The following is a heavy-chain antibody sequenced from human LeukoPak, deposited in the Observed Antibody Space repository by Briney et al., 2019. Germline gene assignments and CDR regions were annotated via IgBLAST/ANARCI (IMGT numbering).Heavy chain of an antibody. CDR3: AAHRISSGLRRGRFGY. CDR1: GGSFSGYY. J-gene: IGHJ4*02. Sequence: SETLSLTCAVYGGSFSGYYWSWIRQPPGKGLEWIGEINHSGSTNYNPSLKSRVTISVDTSKNQFSLKLSSVTAADTAVYYCAAHRISSGLRRGRFGYWGQGTLVTVSS. CDR2: INHSGST. D-gene: IGHD6-19*01. V-gene: IGHV4-34*01.